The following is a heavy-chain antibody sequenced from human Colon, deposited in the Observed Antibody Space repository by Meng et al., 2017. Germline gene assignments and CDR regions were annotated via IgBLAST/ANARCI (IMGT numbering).Heavy chain of an antibody. D-gene: IGHD3-9*01. CDR1: GGSFSDYY. Sequence: VQLLQCGEGLLKPSDDLSLTGGVYGGSFSDYYLTWIRQPPGKGLEWVGEIHPGGSTYYSPSLQSRVTITLDTSENQFSLTLSSMTAADTAVYYCARGVDWAKSGNFWGQGTLVTVSS. CDR2: IHPGGST. CDR3: ARGVDWAKSGNF. J-gene: IGHJ4*02. V-gene: IGHV4-34*01.